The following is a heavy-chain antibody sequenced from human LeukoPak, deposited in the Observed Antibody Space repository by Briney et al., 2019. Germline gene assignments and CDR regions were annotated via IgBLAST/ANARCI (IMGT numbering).Heavy chain of an antibody. CDR2: IKSKTDGGTT. CDR1: GFTFSNAW. Sequence: GGSLRLSCAASGFTFSNAWMSWVRQAPGKGLEWVGRIKSKTDGGTTDYAAPVKGRFTISRDDSKNTLYLQMNSLKTEDTAVYYCTTGLRFLEWLSRYDYWGQGTLVTVSS. CDR3: TTGLRFLEWLSRYDY. J-gene: IGHJ4*02. V-gene: IGHV3-15*01. D-gene: IGHD3-3*01.